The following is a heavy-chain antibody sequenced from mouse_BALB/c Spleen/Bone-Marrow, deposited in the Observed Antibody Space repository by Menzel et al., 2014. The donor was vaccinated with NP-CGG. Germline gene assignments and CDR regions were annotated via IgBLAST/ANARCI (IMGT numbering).Heavy chain of an antibody. CDR1: GYAFSSYW. CDR3: ARTGNLAWFAY. D-gene: IGHD2-1*01. J-gene: IGHJ3*01. V-gene: IGHV1-80*01. CDR2: IYPGDSDT. Sequence: VKLMESGAELVRPGSSVKISCKASGYAFSSYWMNWVKQRPGQGLEWIGQIYPGDSDTNYNGKFKGKATLTADKSSSTAYMQLSSLTSEDSAVYFCARTGNLAWFAYWGQGTLVAVSA.